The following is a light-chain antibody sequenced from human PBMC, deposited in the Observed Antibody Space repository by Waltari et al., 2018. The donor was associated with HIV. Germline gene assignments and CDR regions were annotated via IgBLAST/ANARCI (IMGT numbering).Light chain of an antibody. Sequence: QSALTQPASVSGSPGQSITISCTDSSSDMRTYNRVSWYQQFPGKAPKRIIYEVGNRPSGVSNRFSGSKSGNTASLTISGLQAEDEADYYCISYTTTNYYVFGPGTWVTVL. V-gene: IGLV2-14*01. CDR2: EVG. CDR3: ISYTTTNYYV. J-gene: IGLJ1*01. CDR1: SSDMRTYNR.